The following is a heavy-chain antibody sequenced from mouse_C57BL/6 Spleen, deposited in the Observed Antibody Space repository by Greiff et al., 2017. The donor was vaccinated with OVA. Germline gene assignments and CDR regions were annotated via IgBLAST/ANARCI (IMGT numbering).Heavy chain of an antibody. CDR2: IWWDDDK. Sequence: QVQLKESGPGILQPSQTLSLTCSFSGFSLSTFGMGVGWIRQPSGKGLEWLAHIWWDDDKYYNPALKSRLTISKDTSKNQVFLKIANVDTADTATYYCARMRGYDYNWYFDVWGTGTTVTVSS. CDR3: ARMRGYDYNWYFDV. CDR1: GFSLSTFGMG. D-gene: IGHD2-4*01. J-gene: IGHJ1*03. V-gene: IGHV8-8*01.